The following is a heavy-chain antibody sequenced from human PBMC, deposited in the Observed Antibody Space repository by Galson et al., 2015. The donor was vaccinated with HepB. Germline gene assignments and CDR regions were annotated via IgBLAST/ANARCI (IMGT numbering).Heavy chain of an antibody. D-gene: IGHD4-17*01. CDR1: GYTITRNY. Sequence: SVKVSCKAFGYTITRNYIHWVRQAPGQGLEWMGVINPRGDSAIYAQNIQGRVTLTRDTSTSTVYFDLSNLRSEDTAIYYCARQPEELYGEYVRYGMDVWGQGTTVTVFS. CDR2: INPRGDSA. J-gene: IGHJ6*02. CDR3: ARQPEELYGEYVRYGMDV. V-gene: IGHV1-46*03.